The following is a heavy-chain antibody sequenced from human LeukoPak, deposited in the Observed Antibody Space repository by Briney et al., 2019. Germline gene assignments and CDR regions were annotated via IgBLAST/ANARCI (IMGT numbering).Heavy chain of an antibody. CDR3: ARGMIVVVIRRDNDAFDI. Sequence: SETLSLTCTVSGGSISSSSYYWGWIRQPPGKGLEWIGSIYYSGSTYYNPSLKSRVTISVDTSKNQFSLKLSSVTAADTAVYYCARGMIVVVIRRDNDAFDIWGQGTMATVSS. D-gene: IGHD3-22*01. CDR1: GGSISSSSYY. CDR2: IYYSGST. J-gene: IGHJ3*02. V-gene: IGHV4-39*07.